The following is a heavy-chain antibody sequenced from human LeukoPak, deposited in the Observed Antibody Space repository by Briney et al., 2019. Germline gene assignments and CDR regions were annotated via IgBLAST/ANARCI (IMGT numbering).Heavy chain of an antibody. CDR3: AGAGGIPDY. V-gene: IGHV4-34*01. D-gene: IGHD1-26*01. J-gene: IGHJ4*02. CDR1: GGSFSGYY. Sequence: SETLSLTCAVYGGSFSGYYWSWIRQPPGKGLEWIGEINHSGSTNYNPSLKSRVTISVDTSKNQFSLKLSSVTAADTAVYYCAGAGGIPDYWGQGTLVTVSS. CDR2: INHSGST.